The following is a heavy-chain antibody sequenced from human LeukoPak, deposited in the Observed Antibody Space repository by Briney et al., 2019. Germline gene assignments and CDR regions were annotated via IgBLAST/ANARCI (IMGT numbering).Heavy chain of an antibody. V-gene: IGHV5-51*01. CDR1: GYSFTNYW. J-gene: IGHJ6*02. CDR2: IDPGDSDI. Sequence: GESLKISCKGSGYSFTNYWIAWVRQMPGKGLEWMGIIDPGDSDIRYSPSFQGQVTISADKSTNTAYLQWGTLKASDTAMYYCARQAGSTKYYYYYGMEVWGQGTTVTVP. CDR3: ARQAGSTKYYYYYGMEV. D-gene: IGHD1-26*01.